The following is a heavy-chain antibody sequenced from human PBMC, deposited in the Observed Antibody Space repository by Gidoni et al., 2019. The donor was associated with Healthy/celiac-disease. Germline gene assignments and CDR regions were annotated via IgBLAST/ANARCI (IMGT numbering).Heavy chain of an antibody. CDR2: IIPIFGTA. J-gene: IGHJ6*02. CDR1: GGTFSSYA. D-gene: IGHD2-2*01. V-gene: IGHV1-69*01. Sequence: QVQLVQSGAEVKKPGSSVKVSCQASGGTFSSYAISWVRQAPGQGLEWMGGIIPIFGTANYAQKFQGRVTITADESTSTAYMELSSLRSEDTAVYYCARGVVVVPANVWGGYYYGMDVWGQGTTVTVSS. CDR3: ARGVVVVPANVWGGYYYGMDV.